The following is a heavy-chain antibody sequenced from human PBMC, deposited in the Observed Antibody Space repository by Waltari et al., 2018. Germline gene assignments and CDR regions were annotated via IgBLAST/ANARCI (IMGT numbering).Heavy chain of an antibody. CDR1: GGSITSYY. D-gene: IGHD6-19*01. V-gene: IGHV4-4*07. CDR3: ARSAGSSGWYYFDY. J-gene: IGHJ4*02. Sequence: QVQLQESGPGLVKPSETMSLTCTVSGGSITSYYRSWIRQPAGKGLEWIGRIYTSGSTNYNPSLKSRVTMSIDTSKNQFSLELSTVTAADTAVYYCARSAGSSGWYYFDYWGQGTLVTVSS. CDR2: IYTSGST.